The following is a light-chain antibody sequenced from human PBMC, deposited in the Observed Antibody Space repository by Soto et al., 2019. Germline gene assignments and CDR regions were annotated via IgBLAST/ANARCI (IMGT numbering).Light chain of an antibody. CDR2: SAS. Sequence: DIQMTQSPSSLSASVGDRVTITCRASQSISSYLNWYQQKPGKAPKLRIYSASSLQSGVPSRISGSGSGTAFTLTISSLQPEDFAAYYCQQSYSSPKTFGQGTKVEIK. V-gene: IGKV1-39*01. J-gene: IGKJ1*01. CDR3: QQSYSSPKT. CDR1: QSISSY.